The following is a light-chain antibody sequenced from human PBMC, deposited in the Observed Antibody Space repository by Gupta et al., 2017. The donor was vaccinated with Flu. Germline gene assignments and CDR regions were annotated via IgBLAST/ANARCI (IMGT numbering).Light chain of an antibody. J-gene: IGKJ4*01. V-gene: IGKV1-12*01. CDR2: SS. CDR1: QGISSW. Sequence: VGDSVTITCRASQGISSWLVWYQQKPGKAPKFLSTSSSLQSGVSSRFSGSESGTDFTLTISSLQPEDFATYYCQQAHIFPLTFGGGTKVEVK. CDR3: QQAHIFPLT.